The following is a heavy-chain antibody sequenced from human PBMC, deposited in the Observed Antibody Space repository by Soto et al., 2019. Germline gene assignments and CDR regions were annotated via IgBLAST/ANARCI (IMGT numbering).Heavy chain of an antibody. CDR2: INHNGST. CDR3: ARGVGRSSGWDSFYCYYGIDV. V-gene: IGHV4-34*01. D-gene: IGHD6-25*01. Sequence: SETLTLTCAVYGGTFSGYNWSWIRQPPGKGLEWLGDINHNGSTNYNPSLKSRVTLSVDTSKNQFSLKVSSVTAADTTVYYCARGVGRSSGWDSFYCYYGIDVWGQGATVTVSS. J-gene: IGHJ6*02. CDR1: GGTFSGYN.